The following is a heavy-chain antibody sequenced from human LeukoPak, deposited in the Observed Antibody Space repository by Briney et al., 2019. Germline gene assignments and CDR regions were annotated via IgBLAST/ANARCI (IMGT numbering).Heavy chain of an antibody. J-gene: IGHJ4*02. CDR3: ARDENYGDYGLIDY. D-gene: IGHD4-17*01. CDR2: IKQDGSEK. Sequence: AGGSLRLSCAGSGFTFSSYWMSSVRQAPGKGLEGVANIKQDGSEKYYVDSVKGRFSISRDNAKKSLYLQMNSLRAEDTAVYYCARDENYGDYGLIDYWGQGTLVTVSS. CDR1: GFTFSSYW. V-gene: IGHV3-7*01.